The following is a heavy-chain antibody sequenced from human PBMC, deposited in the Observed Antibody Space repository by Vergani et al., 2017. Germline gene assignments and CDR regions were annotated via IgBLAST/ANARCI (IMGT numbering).Heavy chain of an antibody. CDR2: IYYSGST. J-gene: IGHJ6*03. CDR1: GGSISSSSYY. V-gene: IGHV4-39*01. CDR3: ARHSSSLSTRYYYYYMDV. Sequence: QLQLQEPGPGLVKPSETLSLTCTVSGGSISSSSYYWGWIRQPPGKGLEWIGSIYYSGSTYYNPSLKSRVTISVDTSKNQFSLKLSSVTAADTAVYYCARHSSSLSTRYYYYYMDVWGKGTTVTVSS. D-gene: IGHD6-6*01.